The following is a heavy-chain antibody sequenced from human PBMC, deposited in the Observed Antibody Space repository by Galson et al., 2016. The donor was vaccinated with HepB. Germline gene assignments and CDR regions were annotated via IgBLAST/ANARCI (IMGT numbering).Heavy chain of an antibody. CDR2: IKTDG. J-gene: IGHJ3*01. Sequence: SLRLSCAASGFTFSRYWMHWVRQAPGEGLVWVSRIKTDGTYADSLEGRFTSTRDNTKNTLYLDINSLRVEDTAIYYCARDGLGAFDLWGQGTMVTVSS. CDR3: ARDGLGAFDL. V-gene: IGHV3-74*01. CDR1: GFTFSRYW. D-gene: IGHD7-27*01.